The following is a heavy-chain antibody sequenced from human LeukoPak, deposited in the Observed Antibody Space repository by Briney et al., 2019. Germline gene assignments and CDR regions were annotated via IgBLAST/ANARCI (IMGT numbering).Heavy chain of an antibody. V-gene: IGHV4-39*02. Sequence: RPSETLSLTCTVSGGSISSSSYYWGWIRQPPGKGLEWIGSIYYSGSTYYNPSLKSRVTISVDTSKNQFSLKLSSVTAADTAVYYCARDPYHSSGWYYDDWFDPWGQGTLVTVSS. CDR2: IYYSGST. D-gene: IGHD6-13*01. CDR3: ARDPYHSSGWYYDDWFDP. J-gene: IGHJ5*02. CDR1: GGSISSSSYY.